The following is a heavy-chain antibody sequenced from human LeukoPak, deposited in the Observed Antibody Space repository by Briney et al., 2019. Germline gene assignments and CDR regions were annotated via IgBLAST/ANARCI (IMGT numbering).Heavy chain of an antibody. V-gene: IGHV1-8*01. Sequence: ASVKVSCKASGYTFTSYDINWVRQATGQGLEWMGWMNPNSGNTGYAQKFQGRVTMTRNTSISTAYMELSILRSEDTAVYYCARGASSSWGYYMDVWGKGTTVTVSS. J-gene: IGHJ6*03. CDR1: GYTFTSYD. CDR3: ARGASSSWGYYMDV. CDR2: MNPNSGNT. D-gene: IGHD6-13*01.